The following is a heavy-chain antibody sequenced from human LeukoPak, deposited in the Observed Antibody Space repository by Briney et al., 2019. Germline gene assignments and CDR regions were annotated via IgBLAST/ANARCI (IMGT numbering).Heavy chain of an antibody. CDR2: ISSSSSYI. J-gene: IGHJ4*02. V-gene: IGHV3-21*01. Sequence: PEGSLRLSCAASGFTFSSYSMNWVRQAPGKGLEWVSSISSSSSYIYYADSVKGRFTISRDNAKNSLYLQMNSLRAEDTAVYYCARDPSTMVRGVPVDYWGQGTLVTVSS. CDR3: ARDPSTMVRGVPVDY. D-gene: IGHD3-10*01. CDR1: GFTFSSYS.